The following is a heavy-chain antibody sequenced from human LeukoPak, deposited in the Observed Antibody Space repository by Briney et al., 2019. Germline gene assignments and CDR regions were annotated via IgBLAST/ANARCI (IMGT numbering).Heavy chain of an antibody. V-gene: IGHV3-7*01. D-gene: IGHD4-23*01. J-gene: IGHJ4*02. Sequence: GGSLRLSCAASGLTFSAYWMSWVRQAPGKGLEWVANIKYDGSERSYVDSVRGRFTISRDNVMNTLYLEMNSLRVEDTAVYYCAREGTHYDGPEGDYWGQGTLVSVSS. CDR3: AREGTHYDGPEGDY. CDR1: GLTFSAYW. CDR2: IKYDGSER.